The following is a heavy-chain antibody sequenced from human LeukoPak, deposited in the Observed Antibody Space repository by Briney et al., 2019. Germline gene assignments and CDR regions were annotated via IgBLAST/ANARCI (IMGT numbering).Heavy chain of an antibody. Sequence: SETLSLTCTVSGGSISSYYWSWIRQPAGKGLEWIGRIYASGSTNYNPSLKSRVTMSVGTSNNQFSLKLSSVTAADTAMYYCARLRYYYESTDYYSRGAFDPWGQGTLVTVSS. J-gene: IGHJ5*02. D-gene: IGHD3-22*01. CDR3: ARLRYYYESTDYYSRGAFDP. CDR1: GGSISSYY. CDR2: IYASGST. V-gene: IGHV4-4*07.